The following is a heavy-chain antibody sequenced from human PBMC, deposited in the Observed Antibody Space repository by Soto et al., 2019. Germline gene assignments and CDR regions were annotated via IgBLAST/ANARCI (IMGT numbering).Heavy chain of an antibody. CDR3: ARDGGFGELKY. CDR1: GDTFSGYP. CDR2: IIPVFGTT. D-gene: IGHD3-10*01. Sequence: QVQLVQSGAELKKPGSSVKVSCKASGDTFSGYPINWVRQAPGEGLEWMGRIIPVFGTTNDAQRFEGRVTFTADESTNTAYMELRGLLYEDTAVYYCARDGGFGELKYWGPGTLVTVSS. J-gene: IGHJ4*02. V-gene: IGHV1-69*18.